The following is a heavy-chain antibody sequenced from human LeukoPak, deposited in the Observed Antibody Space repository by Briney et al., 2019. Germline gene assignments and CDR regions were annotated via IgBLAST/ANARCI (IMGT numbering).Heavy chain of an antibody. Sequence: GGSLRLSCAVSGFTFSSYWMHWVRQAPGKGLVWVSRINSDGSSTTYADSVKGRFTISRENAKNTLYLQMNSLGAEDTAVYYCVRDDYGDYNIDFWGQGTLVTVSS. CDR1: GFTFSSYW. CDR3: VRDDYGDYNIDF. D-gene: IGHD4-17*01. V-gene: IGHV3-74*01. J-gene: IGHJ4*02. CDR2: INSDGSST.